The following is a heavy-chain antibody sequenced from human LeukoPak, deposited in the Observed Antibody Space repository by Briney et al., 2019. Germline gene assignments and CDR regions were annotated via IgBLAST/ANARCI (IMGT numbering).Heavy chain of an antibody. CDR1: GYTFTGYY. CDR3: ARDVCSSTSCYNDY. Sequence: GASVKVSCKASGYTFTGYYMHWVRQAPGQGLEWMGWINPNSGGTNYAQKFQGRVTMTRDTSISTAYMELSRLRSDDTAVYYCARDVCSSTSCYNDYWGQGSLVTVSS. V-gene: IGHV1-2*02. J-gene: IGHJ4*02. D-gene: IGHD2-2*02. CDR2: INPNSGGT.